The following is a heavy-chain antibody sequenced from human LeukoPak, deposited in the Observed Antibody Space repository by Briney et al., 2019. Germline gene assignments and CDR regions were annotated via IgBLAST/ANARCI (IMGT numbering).Heavy chain of an antibody. CDR3: AREGVDCSSTSCRENWFDP. Sequence: PSETLSLTCTVSGYSISSGYYWGWVRQPPGKGLEWIGSMYHSGSTYYNPSLKSRVTISVDTSKNQLSLKLNSVTAADTAVYYCAREGVDCSSTSCRENWFDPWGQGTLVTVSS. CDR1: GYSISSGYY. D-gene: IGHD2-2*01. J-gene: IGHJ5*02. CDR2: MYHSGST. V-gene: IGHV4-38-2*02.